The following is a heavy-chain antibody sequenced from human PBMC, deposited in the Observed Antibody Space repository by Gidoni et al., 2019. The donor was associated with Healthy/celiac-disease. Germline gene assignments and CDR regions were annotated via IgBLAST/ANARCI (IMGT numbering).Heavy chain of an antibody. CDR1: GFTFSDYY. V-gene: IGHV3-11*05. D-gene: IGHD5-18*01. CDR2: ISSSSSYT. J-gene: IGHJ4*02. Sequence: QVQLVESGGGLVKPGGSLRLSFAASGFTFSDYYMSWIRQAPGKGLEWVSYISSSSSYTNYADSVKGRFTISRDNAKNSLYLQMNSLRAEDTAVYYCARLWGYSYGRDYWGQGTLVTVSS. CDR3: ARLWGYSYGRDY.